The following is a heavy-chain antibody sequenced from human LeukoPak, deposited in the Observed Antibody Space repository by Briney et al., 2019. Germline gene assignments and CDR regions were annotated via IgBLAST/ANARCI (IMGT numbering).Heavy chain of an antibody. J-gene: IGHJ4*02. V-gene: IGHV4-39*01. Sequence: SETLSLTCTVSGGSISSSSYYWGWIRQPPGKGLGWIGSIYYSGSTYYNPSLKSRVTISVDTSKNQFSLKLSSVTAADTAVYYCARQQYYYGSGSRPDYWGQGTLVTVSS. CDR1: GGSISSSSYY. D-gene: IGHD3-10*01. CDR2: IYYSGST. CDR3: ARQQYYYGSGSRPDY.